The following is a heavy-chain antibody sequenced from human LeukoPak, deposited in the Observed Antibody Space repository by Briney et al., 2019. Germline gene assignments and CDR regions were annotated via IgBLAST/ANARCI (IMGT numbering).Heavy chain of an antibody. CDR3: AKDLIHVVTVTSDY. CDR1: GGTFSSYA. Sequence: SVKVSCKASGGTFSSYAISWVRQAPGQGLEWMAGIIPIFGTANYAQKFQGRVTITADESTSTAYMELSSLRSEDTAVYYCAKDLIHVVTVTSDYWGQGTLVTVSS. CDR2: IIPIFGTA. D-gene: IGHD4-17*01. V-gene: IGHV1-69*13. J-gene: IGHJ4*02.